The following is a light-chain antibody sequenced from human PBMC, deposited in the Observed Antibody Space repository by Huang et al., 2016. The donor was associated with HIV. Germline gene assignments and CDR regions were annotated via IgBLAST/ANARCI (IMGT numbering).Light chain of an antibody. J-gene: IGKJ1*01. Sequence: DIQMTQSPPSLSASVGDRVTSTCRANQNITKSLNWYQQKPGKAPKLLIYTASTLESGVPARFSGSGSGTRFTLNIISLQPEDFATYYCQQSFSVPRTFG. V-gene: IGKV1-39*01. CDR3: QQSFSVPRT. CDR1: QNITKS. CDR2: TAS.